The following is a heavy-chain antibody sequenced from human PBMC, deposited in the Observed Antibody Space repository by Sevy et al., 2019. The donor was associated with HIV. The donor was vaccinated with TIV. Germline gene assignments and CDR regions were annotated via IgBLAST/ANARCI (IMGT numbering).Heavy chain of an antibody. V-gene: IGHV3-11*01. CDR3: ARDRSSWDAFDI. Sequence: GGSLRLSCAASGFTFSDYYMSWIRQAPGKGLEWVSYISSSGSTIYYADSVKGRFTISRDSAKNSLYLQMNSLRAEDTAVYYCARDRSSWDAFDIWGQGTMVTVSS. CDR1: GFTFSDYY. J-gene: IGHJ3*02. D-gene: IGHD6-13*01. CDR2: ISSSGSTI.